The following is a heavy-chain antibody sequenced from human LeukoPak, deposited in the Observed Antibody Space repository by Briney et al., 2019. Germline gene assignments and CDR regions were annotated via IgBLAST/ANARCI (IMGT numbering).Heavy chain of an antibody. V-gene: IGHV1-8*01. CDR2: MNPNSGNT. Sequence: ASVKVSCTASGYTFTSYDINWVRQATGQGLEWMGWMNPNSGNTGYAQKFQGRVTMTRNTSISTAYMELSSLRSEDTAVYYCARRRRANWYRNWFDPWGQGTLVSVSS. CDR1: GYTFTSYD. CDR3: ARRRRANWYRNWFDP. J-gene: IGHJ5*02. D-gene: IGHD6-13*01.